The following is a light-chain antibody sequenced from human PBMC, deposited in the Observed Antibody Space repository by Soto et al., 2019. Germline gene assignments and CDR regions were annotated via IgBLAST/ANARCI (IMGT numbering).Light chain of an antibody. J-gene: IGLJ2*01. Sequence: QSVLTQPPSASGTPVQRVTISCSGSTSNIGSDTVNWYQQLPGTAPKLLIYRNTQRPSGVPDRFSGSKSGASASLAISGLQSEDEADYYSASWDDSLDVVVFGGGTKLNAL. V-gene: IGLV1-44*01. CDR3: ASWDDSLDVVV. CDR1: TSNIGSDT. CDR2: RNT.